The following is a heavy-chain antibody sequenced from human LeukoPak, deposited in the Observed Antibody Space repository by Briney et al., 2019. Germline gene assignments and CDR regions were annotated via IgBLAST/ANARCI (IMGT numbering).Heavy chain of an antibody. V-gene: IGHV4-34*01. D-gene: IGHD6-19*01. Sequence: SETLSLTCNVYGASFTGYYWSWIRQSPGKGLEWIGEMNQRGSMNYNPSLKSRVTISVDTSKNQFSLKLSSVTAADTAVYYCARYIAVAGPFDYWGQGTLVTVSS. CDR3: ARYIAVAGPFDY. CDR2: MNQRGSM. CDR1: GASFTGYY. J-gene: IGHJ4*02.